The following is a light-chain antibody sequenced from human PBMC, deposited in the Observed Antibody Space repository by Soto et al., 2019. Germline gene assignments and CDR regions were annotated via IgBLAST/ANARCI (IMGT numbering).Light chain of an antibody. Sequence: DVVVTQSPRSLPVTLGQAASISCRSSQSLVLSDGNTYLSWFQQRPGQSPRRLIYKVSKRDSGVPDRFSGSGSGTEFTLKISRVEAEDVGVYYCMQGTHWPPITFGQGTRLEI. CDR1: QSLVLSDGNTY. CDR3: MQGTHWPPIT. V-gene: IGKV2-30*02. J-gene: IGKJ5*01. CDR2: KVS.